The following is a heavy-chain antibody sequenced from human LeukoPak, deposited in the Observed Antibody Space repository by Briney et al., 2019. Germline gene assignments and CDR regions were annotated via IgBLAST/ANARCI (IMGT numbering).Heavy chain of an antibody. CDR2: ISDSGGST. D-gene: IGHD3-3*01. CDR1: GFTFSSYA. V-gene: IGHV3-23*01. J-gene: IGHJ6*03. Sequence: GGSLRLSCAASGFTFSSYAISWVRQAPGKGLEWVSSISDSGGSTYYADSVKGRFTISRDNSKNTLYLQMNSLRAEDTAIYYCAGKYYEFWSGYLSYYYYYMDVWGKGTTVTVSS. CDR3: AGKYYEFWSGYLSYYYYYMDV.